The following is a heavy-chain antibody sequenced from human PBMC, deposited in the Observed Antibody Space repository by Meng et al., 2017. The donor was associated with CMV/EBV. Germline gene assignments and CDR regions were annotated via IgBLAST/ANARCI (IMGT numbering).Heavy chain of an antibody. D-gene: IGHD3-3*01. CDR3: ARVLAKSSYYDFWGGYPPGY. CDR2: ISSSSSYI. J-gene: IGHJ4*02. V-gene: IGHV3-21*01. Sequence: GESLKISCAASGFTFSSYSMNWVRQAPGKGLEWVSSISSSSSYIYYADSVKGRFTISRDNAKNSLYLQMNSLRAEDTAVYYCARVLAKSSYYDFWGGYPPGYWGQGTLVTVSS. CDR1: GFTFSSYS.